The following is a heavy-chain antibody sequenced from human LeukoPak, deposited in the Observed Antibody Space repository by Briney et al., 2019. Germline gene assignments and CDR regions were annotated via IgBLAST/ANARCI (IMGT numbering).Heavy chain of an antibody. CDR3: AREAVTRDGYNEAYFDY. Sequence: ASVTVSFTASGGTFSIYAISWVRQAPGQGPEWMGRIIPILGIANYAQKFQGRVTITADKSTSTAYMELSSLRSEDTAVYYCAREAVTRDGYNEAYFDYWGQGTLVTVSS. CDR1: GGTFSIYA. D-gene: IGHD5-24*01. CDR2: IIPILGIA. J-gene: IGHJ4*02. V-gene: IGHV1-69*04.